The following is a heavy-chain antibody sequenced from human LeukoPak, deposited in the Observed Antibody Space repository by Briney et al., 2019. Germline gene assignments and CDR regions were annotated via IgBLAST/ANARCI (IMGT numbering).Heavy chain of an antibody. J-gene: IGHJ4*02. CDR2: ISYDGSSK. D-gene: IGHD3-9*01. Sequence: QAGRSLRLSCAASGFTFSSYAMHWVRQAPGKGLEWVAVISYDGSSKYYADSVKGRFTISRDNSKNTLYLQMNSLRAEDTAVYYCARGEYDILTGYCDYWGQGTLVTVSS. CDR1: GFTFSSYA. CDR3: ARGEYDILTGYCDY. V-gene: IGHV3-30*04.